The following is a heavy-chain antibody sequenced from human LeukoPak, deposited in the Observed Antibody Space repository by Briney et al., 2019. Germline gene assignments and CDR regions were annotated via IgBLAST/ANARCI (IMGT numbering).Heavy chain of an antibody. CDR3: ARLAYCGGDCQNPSDNFDY. V-gene: IGHV4-39*07. CDR2: IYYSGST. Sequence: SETLSLTCTVSGGSISSSTNYWSWIRQPPGKGLEWIGNIYYSGSTNYNPSLKSRVTISVDTSKNQFSLKLSSVTAADTAVYYCARLAYCGGDCQNPSDNFDYWGQGTLVTVSS. J-gene: IGHJ4*02. D-gene: IGHD2-21*02. CDR1: GGSISSSTNY.